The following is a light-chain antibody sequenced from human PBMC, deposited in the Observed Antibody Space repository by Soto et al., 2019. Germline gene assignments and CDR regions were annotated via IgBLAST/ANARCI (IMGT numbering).Light chain of an antibody. CDR2: YNS. V-gene: IGLV3-21*04. CDR1: NIGSKS. Sequence: SYELTQPPSLSLAPGKTATITCGGDNIGSKSVHWYQHRPGQAPVLAISYNSDRPAGLPERFSGANSGDTATLTISRVEAGDEADYYCQVWDVSSGHQGVVFGGGTKLTVL. CDR3: QVWDVSSGHQGVV. J-gene: IGLJ2*01.